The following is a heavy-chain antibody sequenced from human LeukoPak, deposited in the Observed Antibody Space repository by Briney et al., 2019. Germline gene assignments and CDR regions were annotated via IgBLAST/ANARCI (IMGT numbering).Heavy chain of an antibody. CDR2: IYYSGST. Sequence: SETLSLTCTVSGYSINSAYYWGWIRQPPGKGLEWIGSIYYSGSTYYNPSLKSRVTISVDTSKNQFSLKLSSVTAADTAVYYCARGYYYDSSGYYSDAFDIWGQGTMVTVSS. J-gene: IGHJ3*02. D-gene: IGHD3-22*01. CDR3: ARGYYYDSSGYYSDAFDI. CDR1: GYSINSAYY. V-gene: IGHV4-38-2*02.